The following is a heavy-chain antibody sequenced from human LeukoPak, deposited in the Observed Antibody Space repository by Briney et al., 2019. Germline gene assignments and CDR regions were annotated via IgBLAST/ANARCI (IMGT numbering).Heavy chain of an antibody. V-gene: IGHV4-34*01. CDR3: ASQQWLVQLFDY. Sequence: SETLSLTCAVYGGSFSGYYWSWIRQPPGKGLEWIGEINHSGSTNYNPSLKSRVTISVDPSKNQFSLKLSSVTAADTAVYYCASQQWLVQLFDYWGQGTLVTVSS. CDR2: INHSGST. J-gene: IGHJ4*02. CDR1: GGSFSGYY. D-gene: IGHD6-19*01.